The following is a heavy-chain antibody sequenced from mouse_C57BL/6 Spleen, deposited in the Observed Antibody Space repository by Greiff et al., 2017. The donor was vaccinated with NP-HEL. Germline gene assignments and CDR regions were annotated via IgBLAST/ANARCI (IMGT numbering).Heavy chain of an antibody. Sequence: QVQLQQPGAELVKPGASVKLSCKASGYTFTSYWMHWVKQRPGQGLEWIGMIHPNSGSTNYNEKFKSKATLTVDKSSSTAYMQLSSLTSEDSAVYYCARKLSLYYAMDYGGQGTSVTVSS. CDR1: GYTFTSYW. J-gene: IGHJ4*01. D-gene: IGHD1-1*02. V-gene: IGHV1-64*01. CDR2: IHPNSGST. CDR3: ARKLSLYYAMDY.